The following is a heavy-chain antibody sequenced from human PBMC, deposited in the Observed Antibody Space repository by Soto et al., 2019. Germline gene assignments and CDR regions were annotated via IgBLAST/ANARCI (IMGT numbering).Heavy chain of an antibody. J-gene: IGHJ6*02. V-gene: IGHV3-33*01. CDR2: ILNDGSNR. Sequence: QVQLVESGGGVVQPGRSLRLSCAASEFTFSNYGMHWVRQAPGKGLEWVSVILNDGSNRYHADSVKDRFTISRDNSKKTLYLQLNSLRAEDTAVYYCARDDEYSGNGMDVWGQGTTVTFS. CDR3: ARDDEYSGNGMDV. CDR1: EFTFSNYG. D-gene: IGHD3-10*01.